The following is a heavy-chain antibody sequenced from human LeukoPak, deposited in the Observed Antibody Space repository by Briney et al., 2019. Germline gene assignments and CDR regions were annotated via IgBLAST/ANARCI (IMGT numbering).Heavy chain of an antibody. J-gene: IGHJ4*02. CDR2: ISYDGSNK. D-gene: IGHD6-13*01. Sequence: GGSLRLSCAASGFTFSSYAMHWVRQAPGKGLEWVAVISYDGSNKYYADSVKGRFTISRDNSKNTLYLQMNSLRAEDTAVYYCARPAAGTVEVVGYYFDYWGQGTLVTVPS. CDR1: GFTFSSYA. CDR3: ARPAAGTVEVVGYYFDY. V-gene: IGHV3-30-3*01.